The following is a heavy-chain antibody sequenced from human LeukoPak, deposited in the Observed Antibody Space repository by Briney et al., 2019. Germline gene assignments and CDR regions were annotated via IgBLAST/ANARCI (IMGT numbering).Heavy chain of an antibody. Sequence: SETLSLTCTVSGGSISSSSYYWGWIRQPPGKGPEWIGSIYYSGSTYYNPSLKSRVTISVDTSKNQFSLKLSSVTAADTAVYYCARQGWELYYFDYWGRGTLVTVSS. CDR2: IYYSGST. V-gene: IGHV4-39*01. J-gene: IGHJ4*02. CDR3: ARQGWELYYFDY. D-gene: IGHD1-26*01. CDR1: GGSISSSSYY.